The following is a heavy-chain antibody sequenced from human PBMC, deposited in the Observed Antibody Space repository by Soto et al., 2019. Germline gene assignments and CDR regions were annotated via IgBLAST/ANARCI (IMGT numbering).Heavy chain of an antibody. CDR3: AHRRVPGPLLCGFDP. V-gene: IGHV2-5*02. CDR2: IYWDDDK. D-gene: IGHD2-21*01. J-gene: IGHJ5*02. CDR1: GFSLTTTGVG. Sequence: QITLKESGPTLVKPTQTLTLTCTFSGFSLTTTGVGVGWIRQPPGKAPEWLALIYWDDDKRYSPSLKSRLTITKDTSKNQVVLTMTDMDPVDTATYYCAHRRVPGPLLCGFDPWGQGTLVTVSS.